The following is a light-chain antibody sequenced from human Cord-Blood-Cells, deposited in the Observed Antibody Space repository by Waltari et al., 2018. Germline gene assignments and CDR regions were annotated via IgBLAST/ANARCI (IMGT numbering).Light chain of an antibody. CDR3: NSYAGSNNVV. J-gene: IGLJ2*01. V-gene: IGLV2-8*01. CDR2: EVS. CDR1: SSDVGGYNY. Sequence: QSALTQPPSASGSPGQSVTLSCTGTSSDVGGYNYVSWYQQPPGKAPKLMIYEVSNRPSGVPDRFSGSNSGNTASLTVSGLQAEDEADYYCNSYAGSNNVVFGGGTKLTVL.